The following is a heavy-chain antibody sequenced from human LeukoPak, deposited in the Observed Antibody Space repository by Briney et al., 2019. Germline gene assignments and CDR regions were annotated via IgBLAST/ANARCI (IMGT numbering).Heavy chain of an antibody. D-gene: IGHD5-24*01. CDR3: ARGKETATN. CDR1: GGSISGYY. Sequence: SETLSLTCTVSGGSISGYYWSWIRQPPGKGLEWTGYIYYSGSSNYIPSLKGRVTISADTSKNQVSLKLTSVTAADTAVYYCARGKETATNWGQGTLVTVSS. V-gene: IGHV4-59*01. J-gene: IGHJ4*02. CDR2: IYYSGSS.